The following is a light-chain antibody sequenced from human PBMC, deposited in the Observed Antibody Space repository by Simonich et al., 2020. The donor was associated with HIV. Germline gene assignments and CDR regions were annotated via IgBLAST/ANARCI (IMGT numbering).Light chain of an antibody. CDR2: DVS. CDR1: SSDVGGYNY. CDR3: NSYTSSSTWV. V-gene: IGLV2-14*01. Sequence: QSALTQPASVSGSPGQSNTISCTGTSSDVGGYNYVSWYQQPPGKAPKLMIYDVSKRPSGVSNRFSGSKSGTTASLTISGLQAEDEADYYCNSYTSSSTWVFGGGTKLTVL. J-gene: IGLJ3*02.